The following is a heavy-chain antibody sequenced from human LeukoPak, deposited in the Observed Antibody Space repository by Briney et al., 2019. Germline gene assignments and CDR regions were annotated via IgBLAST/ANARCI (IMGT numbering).Heavy chain of an antibody. V-gene: IGHV3-23*01. CDR3: AKATGNLGN. D-gene: IGHD1-1*01. J-gene: IGHJ4*02. CDR1: GFTFSSYA. CDR2: ISNSDGNT. Sequence: GGSLRLSCAASGFTFSSYAMSWVRQAPGKGLEWVSTISNSDGNTYYADSVKGRFTISRDNSKNTLYLQIYTLTAEDTAIYYCAKATGNLGNWGQGTQVTVSS.